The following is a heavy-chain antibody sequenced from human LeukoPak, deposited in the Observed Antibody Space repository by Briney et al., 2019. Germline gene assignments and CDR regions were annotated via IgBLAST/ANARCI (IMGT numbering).Heavy chain of an antibody. CDR1: GFSLSSYN. D-gene: IGHD6-13*01. J-gene: IGHJ4*02. CDR3: ARGRSSWYFDF. V-gene: IGHV3-21*01. Sequence: GGSLRLSCAASGFSLSSYNMNWVRQAPGKGLEWVSSISSSSTYIYYADSVKGRFTISRDNAKNSLYLQMNSLRAEDTAMYYCARGRSSWYFDFWGQGALVTVSS. CDR2: ISSSSTYI.